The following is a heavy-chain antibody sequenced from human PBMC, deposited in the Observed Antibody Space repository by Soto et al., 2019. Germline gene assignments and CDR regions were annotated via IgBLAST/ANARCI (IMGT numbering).Heavy chain of an antibody. J-gene: IGHJ6*02. CDR3: ARGGGIVGATSYYYYGMDV. Sequence: GASVKVSCKASGGTFSSYAISWVRQAPGQGLEWMGGIIPIFGTANYAQKFQGRVTITADESTSTAYMELSSLRSEDTAVYYCARGGGIVGATSYYYYGMDVWGQGTTVTVSS. CDR2: IIPIFGTA. CDR1: GGTFSSYA. V-gene: IGHV1-69*13. D-gene: IGHD1-26*01.